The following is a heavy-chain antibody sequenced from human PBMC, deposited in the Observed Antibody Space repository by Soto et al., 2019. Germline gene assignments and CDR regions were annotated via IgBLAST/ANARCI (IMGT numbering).Heavy chain of an antibody. CDR2: IIPIFGTA. Sequence: SVKVSCKASGGTFSSYAISWVRQAPGQGLEWMGGIIPIFGTANYAQKFQGRVTITADESTSTAYMELSSLRSEDTAVYYCALGGAYYDFWSGSDWFDPWGQGTLVTVSS. D-gene: IGHD3-3*01. CDR3: ALGGAYYDFWSGSDWFDP. CDR1: GGTFSSYA. J-gene: IGHJ5*02. V-gene: IGHV1-69*13.